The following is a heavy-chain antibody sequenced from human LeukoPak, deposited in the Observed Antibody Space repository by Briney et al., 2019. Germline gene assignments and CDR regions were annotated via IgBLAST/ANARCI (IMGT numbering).Heavy chain of an antibody. J-gene: IGHJ5*02. Sequence: GGSLRLSCAASGFTSSSYWMSWVRQAPGKGLEWVANIKQDGSEKYYVDSVKGRFTISRDNAKNSLYLQMNSLRAEDTAVYYCAREPRYYDSSGYYGSWFDPWGQGTLVTVSS. V-gene: IGHV3-7*01. CDR1: GFTSSSYW. CDR3: AREPRYYDSSGYYGSWFDP. D-gene: IGHD3-22*01. CDR2: IKQDGSEK.